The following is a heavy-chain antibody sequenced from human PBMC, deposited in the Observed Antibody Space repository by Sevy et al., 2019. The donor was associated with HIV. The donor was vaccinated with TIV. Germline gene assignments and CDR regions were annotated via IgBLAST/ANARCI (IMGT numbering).Heavy chain of an antibody. CDR3: SSGPLGAFDM. Sequence: GGSLRLSCTASGFTFNNAWMSWVRHAPGKGLEWVGRIKSKTDGGTADYAAPVKGRFTISRDDSKNTLYLQMNSLKIEDTAVYYCSSGPLGAFDMWGQGTMVTVSS. CDR2: IKSKTDGGTA. V-gene: IGHV3-15*01. D-gene: IGHD3-10*01. CDR1: GFTFNNAW. J-gene: IGHJ3*02.